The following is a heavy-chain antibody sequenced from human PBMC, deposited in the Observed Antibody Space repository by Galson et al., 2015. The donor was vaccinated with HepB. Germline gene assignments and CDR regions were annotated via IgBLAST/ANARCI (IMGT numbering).Heavy chain of an antibody. CDR2: ISARGGNT. V-gene: IGHV3-23*01. Sequence: SLRLSCAGSGFTFSNYDMSWVRQAPGKGLEWVSAISARGGNTHYADSVKGRFTISRDNPKNTLYLQMNSLRADDTAVYYCPFWSGYSFLTFWGQGTLVPVSS. CDR3: PFWSGYSFLTF. D-gene: IGHD5-18*01. CDR1: GFTFSNYD. J-gene: IGHJ4*02.